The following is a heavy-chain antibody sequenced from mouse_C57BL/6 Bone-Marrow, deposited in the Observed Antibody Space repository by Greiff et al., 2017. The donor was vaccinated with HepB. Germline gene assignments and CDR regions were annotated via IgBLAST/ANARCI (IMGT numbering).Heavy chain of an antibody. CDR3: ARGSYGGYYYAMDY. CDR2: IYPGDGDT. CDR1: GYAFSSSW. D-gene: IGHD2-12*01. Sequence: VNVVESGPELVKPGASVKISCKASGYAFSSSWMNWVKQRPGKGLEWIGRIYPGDGDTNYNEKFKGKATLTADKSSSTAYMQLSSLTSEDSAVYFCARGSYGGYYYAMDYWGQGTSITVSS. J-gene: IGHJ4*01. V-gene: IGHV1-82*01.